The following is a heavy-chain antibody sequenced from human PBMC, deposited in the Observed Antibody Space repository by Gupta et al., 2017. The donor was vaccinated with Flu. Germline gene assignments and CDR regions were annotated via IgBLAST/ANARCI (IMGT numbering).Heavy chain of an antibody. CDR3: ARDINCSGGTCDESRVIFVY. D-gene: IGHD2-15*01. CDR2: IKQDGSEK. Sequence: WFRQAPGKGMEGVANIKQDGSEKYYVDSVKGRGTSARDNSKNSLDLQRKRLIAEDTAVYYWARDINCSGGTCDESRVIFVYGCHGTMVTVSS. V-gene: IGHV3-7*01. J-gene: IGHJ4*01.